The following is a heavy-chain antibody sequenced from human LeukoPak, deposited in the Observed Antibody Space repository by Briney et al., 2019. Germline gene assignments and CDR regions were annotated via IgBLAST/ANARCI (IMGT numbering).Heavy chain of an antibody. D-gene: IGHD3-10*01. J-gene: IGHJ4*02. Sequence: GGSLRLSCAASGFTLSSYAMSWVRQAPGKGLELVSAISGSGGGTYYADSVKGRFTISRDNSKNTLYLQMNSLRAKDTPVYYCAKDYGSGSYYAFDYWGQGTLVTVSS. CDR1: GFTLSSYA. V-gene: IGHV3-23*01. CDR2: ISGSGGGT. CDR3: AKDYGSGSYYAFDY.